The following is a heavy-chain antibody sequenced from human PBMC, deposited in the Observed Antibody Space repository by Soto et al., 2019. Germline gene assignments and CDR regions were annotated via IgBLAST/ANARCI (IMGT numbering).Heavy chain of an antibody. D-gene: IGHD6-19*01. Sequence: GGSLRLSCAASGFTFSSYSMNWVRQAPGKGLEWVSYISSSSSTIYYADSVKGRFTISRDNAKNSLYLQMNSLRDEDTAVYYCARPRGASSGTTSLYFDYWGQGTLVTVSS. J-gene: IGHJ4*02. CDR1: GFTFSSYS. CDR3: ARPRGASSGTTSLYFDY. V-gene: IGHV3-48*02. CDR2: ISSSSSTI.